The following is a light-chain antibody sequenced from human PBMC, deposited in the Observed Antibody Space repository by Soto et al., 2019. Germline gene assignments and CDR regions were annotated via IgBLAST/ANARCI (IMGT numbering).Light chain of an antibody. V-gene: IGKV1-5*03. CDR2: KAS. J-gene: IGKJ1*01. Sequence: DIQMTQSPSTLSASVGDRVTLTCRASQSISSWLAGYQQKPGEAPKLLISKASALDSGVPSRFSGSGSGTEFTLTISSLQPEDFATYYCQQHNNYPQAFGQGTKVDI. CDR1: QSISSW. CDR3: QQHNNYPQA.